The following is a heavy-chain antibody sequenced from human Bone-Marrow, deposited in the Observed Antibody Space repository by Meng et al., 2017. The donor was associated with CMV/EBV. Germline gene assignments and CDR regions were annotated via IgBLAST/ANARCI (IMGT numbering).Heavy chain of an antibody. J-gene: IGHJ4*02. V-gene: IGHV5-51*01. Sequence: GESLKISCQASGYSFTDFWIGWVRQMPGKGLEWMGIIYPGDSDTRYSPSFQGQVTISVDKSISTAYLQWSSLMASDSAMYYCARYRVDSTMDPCSFDSWGQGTLVTVSS. D-gene: IGHD5-18*01. CDR3: ARYRVDSTMDPCSFDS. CDR1: GYSFTDFW. CDR2: IYPGDSDT.